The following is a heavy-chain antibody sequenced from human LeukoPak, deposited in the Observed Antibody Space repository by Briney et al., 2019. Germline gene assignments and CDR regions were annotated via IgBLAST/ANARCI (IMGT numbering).Heavy chain of an antibody. J-gene: IGHJ6*03. Sequence: SETLSLTCTVSGGSISSGDYYWSWIRQPPEKGLEWIGEINHSGSTNYNPSLKSRVTISVDTSKNQFSLKLSSVPAADTAVYYCARVVIAALPVNYYMDVWGKGTTVTVSS. CDR1: GGSISSGDYY. CDR3: ARVVIAALPVNYYMDV. D-gene: IGHD6-13*01. V-gene: IGHV4-39*07. CDR2: INHSGST.